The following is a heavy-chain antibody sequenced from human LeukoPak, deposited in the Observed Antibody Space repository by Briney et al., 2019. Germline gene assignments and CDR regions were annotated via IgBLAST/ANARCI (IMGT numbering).Heavy chain of an antibody. CDR1: GGSISTYY. Sequence: SETLSLTCTVSGGSISTYYYSWIRQPPGKGLERIGYIDYSGNTQYNPSLQGRVTISVDTSKNQFSLKLSSVTAADTAVYYCARGEWLLNPWGQGTLVTVSS. D-gene: IGHD3-3*01. V-gene: IGHV4-59*01. J-gene: IGHJ5*02. CDR3: ARGEWLLNP. CDR2: IDYSGNT.